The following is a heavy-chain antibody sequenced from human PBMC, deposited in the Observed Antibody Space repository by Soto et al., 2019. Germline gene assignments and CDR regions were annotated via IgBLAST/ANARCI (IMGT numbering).Heavy chain of an antibody. CDR1: GFTFSSYA. V-gene: IGHV3-23*01. CDR3: ARRSEDAFDI. Sequence: PGGSLILSCAASGFTFSSYAMGWVRQGPGKGLEWVAVVSIGGSTHYADSVRGRFTISRDNSKNTLSLQMNSLRAEDTAVYYCARRSEDAFDIWGQGTMVTVSS. J-gene: IGHJ3*02. CDR2: VSIGGST.